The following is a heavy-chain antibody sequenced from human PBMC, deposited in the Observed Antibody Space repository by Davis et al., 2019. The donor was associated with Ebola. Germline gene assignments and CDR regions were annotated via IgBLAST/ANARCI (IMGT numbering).Heavy chain of an antibody. V-gene: IGHV4-59*08. D-gene: IGHD5-12*01. CDR3: ARHTRVVATINWFDP. Sequence: SETLSLTCTVSGGSISSYYWNWVRQHPGKGPEWIGYISYSGITYYNPSLKSRVTISVDTSKNQFSLKLSSVTAADTAVYYCARHTRVVATINWFDPWGQGTLVTVSS. CDR2: ISYSGIT. CDR1: GGSISSYY. J-gene: IGHJ5*02.